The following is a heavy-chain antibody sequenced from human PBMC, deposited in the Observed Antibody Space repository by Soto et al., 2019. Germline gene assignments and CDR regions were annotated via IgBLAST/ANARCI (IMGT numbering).Heavy chain of an antibody. V-gene: IGHV4-59*12. Sequence: PSETLSLTCTVSGASISRYYWSWIRQSPGKGLEWIGSLYNTGSTIYNPSLKSRVTISVDTSKNQFSLKLSSVTAADTAVYYCAGASTWHPGAFDIWGQGTTVTVSS. CDR3: AGASTWHPGAFDI. CDR1: GASISRYY. CDR2: LYNTGST. D-gene: IGHD5-12*01. J-gene: IGHJ3*02.